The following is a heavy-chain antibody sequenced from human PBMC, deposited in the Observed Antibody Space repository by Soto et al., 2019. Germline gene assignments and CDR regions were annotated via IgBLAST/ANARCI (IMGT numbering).Heavy chain of an antibody. J-gene: IGHJ6*02. Sequence: QVQLVESGGGVVQPGRSLRLSCAASGFTFSSYGMHWVRQAPGKGLEWVAVISYDGSNKYYADSVKGRFTISRDNSKNTLYLQMNSLRAEDTAVYYCAKEICWGAGRYYYYGMDVWGQGTAVTVSS. CDR2: ISYDGSNK. V-gene: IGHV3-30*18. D-gene: IGHD2-8*01. CDR3: AKEICWGAGRYYYYGMDV. CDR1: GFTFSSYG.